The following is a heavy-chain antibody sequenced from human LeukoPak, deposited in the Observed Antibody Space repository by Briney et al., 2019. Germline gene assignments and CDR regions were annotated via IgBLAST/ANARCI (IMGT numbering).Heavy chain of an antibody. CDR3: ARRAMDTAMVLYYYYYMDV. J-gene: IGHJ6*03. D-gene: IGHD5-18*01. CDR1: GGSFSGYY. V-gene: IGHV4-34*01. CDR2: INHSGST. Sequence: PSETLSLTCAVYGGSFSGYYWSWIRQPPGKGLEWIGEINHSGSTNYNPSLKSRVTISVDTSKSQFSLKLSSVTAADTAVYYCARRAMDTAMVLYYYYYMDVWGKGTTVTVSS.